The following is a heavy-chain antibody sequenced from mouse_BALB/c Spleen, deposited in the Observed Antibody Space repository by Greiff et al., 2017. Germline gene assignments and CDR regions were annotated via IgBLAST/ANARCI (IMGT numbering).Heavy chain of an antibody. CDR2: ISSGSSTI. Sequence: EVKLVESGGGLVQPGGSRKLSCAASGFTFSSLGMHWVRQAPEKGLEWVAYISSGSSTIYYADTVKGRFTISRDNPKNTLFLQMTSLRSEDTAMYYCARGHYGSSFYAMDYWGQGTSGTVSS. CDR3: ARGHYGSSFYAMDY. CDR1: GFTFSSLG. D-gene: IGHD1-1*01. J-gene: IGHJ4*01. V-gene: IGHV5-17*02.